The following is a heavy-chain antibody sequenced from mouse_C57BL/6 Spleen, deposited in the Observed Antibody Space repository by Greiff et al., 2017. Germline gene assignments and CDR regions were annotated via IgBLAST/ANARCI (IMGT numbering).Heavy chain of an antibody. Sequence: QVHVKQPGAELVKPGASVKVSCKASGYTFTSYWMHWVKQRPGQGLEWIGRIHPSDSDTNYNQKFKGKATLTVDKSSSTAYVQLSSLTSEDSAVYYCASYYGSSYDGYFDVWGTGTTVTVSS. CDR2: IHPSDSDT. CDR3: ASYYGSSYDGYFDV. D-gene: IGHD1-1*01. J-gene: IGHJ1*03. CDR1: GYTFTSYW. V-gene: IGHV1-74*01.